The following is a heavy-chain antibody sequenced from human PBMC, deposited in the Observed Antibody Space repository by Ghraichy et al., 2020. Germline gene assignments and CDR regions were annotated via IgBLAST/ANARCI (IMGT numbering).Heavy chain of an antibody. CDR2: INHSGST. J-gene: IGHJ2*01. CDR1: GGSFSGYY. V-gene: IGHV4-34*01. D-gene: IGHD3-16*01. Sequence: SETLSLTCAVYGGSFSGYYWSWIRQPPGKGLEWIGEINHSGSTNYNPSLKSRVTISVDTSKNQFSLKLSSVTAADTAVYYCARRRWGVTRISYWYFDLWGRGTLVTVSS. CDR3: ARRRWGVTRISYWYFDL.